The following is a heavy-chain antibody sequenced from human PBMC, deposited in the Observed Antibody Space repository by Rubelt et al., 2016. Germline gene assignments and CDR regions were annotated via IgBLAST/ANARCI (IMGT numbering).Heavy chain of an antibody. V-gene: IGHV4-38-2*02. D-gene: IGHD5-18*01. J-gene: IGHJ4*02. CDR1: TGYY. CDR3: PRVGGYSYGYVDY. Sequence: TGYYWGWIRQPPGRGLEWIGSIYHTGSTYYSPSLKSRVLISVDTSKNQFSLKLSSVTAADTAVYYCPRVGGYSYGYVDYWGQGTLVTVSS. CDR2: IYHTGST.